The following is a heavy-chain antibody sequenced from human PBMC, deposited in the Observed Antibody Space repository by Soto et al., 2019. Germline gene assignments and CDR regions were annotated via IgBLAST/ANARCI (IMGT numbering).Heavy chain of an antibody. V-gene: IGHV4-59*01. J-gene: IGHJ4*02. D-gene: IGHD3-9*01. CDR1: GGSISSYY. Sequence: PSETLSLTCTVSGGSISSYYWSWIRQPPGKGLEWIGYIYYSGSTNYNPSLKSRVTISVDTSKNQFSLKLSSVTAADTAVYYCARVLRDYDILTGYYTAFDYWGQGTLVTVSS. CDR3: ARVLRDYDILTGYYTAFDY. CDR2: IYYSGST.